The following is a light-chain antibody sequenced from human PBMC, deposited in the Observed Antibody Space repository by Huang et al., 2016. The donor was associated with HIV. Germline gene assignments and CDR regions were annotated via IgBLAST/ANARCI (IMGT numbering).Light chain of an antibody. Sequence: QLTQSPSSLSASVGDRVTITCRASQGISNTFDWYQQKPGKAPKLLIYAASSLQTGAPTRFSGSGSGTDFTLTLISLQPEDCATYYCQQFNHYPLTFGGGTKVEIE. J-gene: IGKJ4*01. V-gene: IGKV1D-13*01. CDR1: QGISNT. CDR2: AAS. CDR3: QQFNHYPLT.